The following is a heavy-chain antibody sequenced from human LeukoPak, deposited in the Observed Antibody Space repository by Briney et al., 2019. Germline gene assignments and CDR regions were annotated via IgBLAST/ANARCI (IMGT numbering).Heavy chain of an antibody. D-gene: IGHD2-15*01. CDR3: AKSVLLTGYFGQ. CDR1: GFTFSSYA. Sequence: GGSLRLSCAASGFTFSSYAIHWVRQAPGKGLEWVSSISGSGDRTNYADFVKGRFTISRDNSKNTLYLQMHSLRAEDTALYYCAKSVLLTGYFGQWGQGTLLTVSS. V-gene: IGHV3-23*01. J-gene: IGHJ4*02. CDR2: ISGSGDRT.